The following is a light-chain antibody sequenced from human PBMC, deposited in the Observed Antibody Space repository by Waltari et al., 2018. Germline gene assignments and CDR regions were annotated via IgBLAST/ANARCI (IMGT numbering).Light chain of an antibody. CDR2: EVS. Sequence: QSALTQPPSAYGSPGQSVTISCTGTSSDVGGYNFVSWYQHHPGKAPRLITYEVSERPSGVPDRFSGSKSGNPASLAVSGLQAEDEADYYCSSYVANNNPVFGGGTKLTVL. J-gene: IGLJ2*01. V-gene: IGLV2-8*01. CDR1: SSDVGGYNF. CDR3: SSYVANNNPV.